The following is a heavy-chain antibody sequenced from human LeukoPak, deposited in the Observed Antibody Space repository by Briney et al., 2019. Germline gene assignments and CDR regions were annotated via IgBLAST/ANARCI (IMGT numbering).Heavy chain of an antibody. CDR2: IYSNGDT. V-gene: IGHV4-61*02. J-gene: IGHJ6*03. Sequence: KPSETLSLTCTVSGDSISSGSYYWSWIRQPAGKGLEWIGRIYSNGDTKFNPSLKSRVTISLDTSKNQFSLKLSSATAADTAVYYCASRHSKQQPYYYYMDIWGKGTTVTLSS. CDR3: ASRHSKQQPYYYYMDI. CDR1: GDSISSGSYY. D-gene: IGHD6-13*01.